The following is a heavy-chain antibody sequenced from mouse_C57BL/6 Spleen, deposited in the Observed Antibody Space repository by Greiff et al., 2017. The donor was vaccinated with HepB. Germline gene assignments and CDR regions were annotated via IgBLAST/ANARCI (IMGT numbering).Heavy chain of an antibody. D-gene: IGHD2-4*01. Sequence: QVQLKESGPGLVAPSQSLSITCTVSGFSLTSYAISWVRQPPGKGLEWLGVIWTGGGTNYNSALKSRLSISKDNSKSQIFLKMNSLQTDDTARYYCASIYYDYGAGGGYYFDYWGQGTTLTVSS. CDR3: ASIYYDYGAGGGYYFDY. J-gene: IGHJ2*01. CDR1: GFSLTSYA. V-gene: IGHV2-9-1*01. CDR2: IWTGGGT.